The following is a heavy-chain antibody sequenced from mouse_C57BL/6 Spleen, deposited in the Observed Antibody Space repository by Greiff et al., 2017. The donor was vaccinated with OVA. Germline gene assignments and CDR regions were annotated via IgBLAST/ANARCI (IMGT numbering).Heavy chain of an antibody. J-gene: IGHJ2*01. V-gene: IGHV5-6*01. CDR3: ARQRDYDGEDY. CDR1: GFTFSSYG. D-gene: IGHD2-4*01. Sequence: EVQRVESGGDLVKPGGSLKLSCAASGFTFSSYGMSWVRQTPDKRLEWVATISSGGSYTYYPDSVKGRFTISRDNAKNTLYLQMSSLKSEDTAMYYCARQRDYDGEDYWGQGTTLTVSS. CDR2: ISSGGSYT.